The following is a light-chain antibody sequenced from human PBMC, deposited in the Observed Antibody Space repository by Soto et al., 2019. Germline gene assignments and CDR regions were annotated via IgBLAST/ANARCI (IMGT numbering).Light chain of an antibody. Sequence: DIQMTQSPSTLSASVGDRVTITCRASQSISSWLAWYQQKPWKAPKLLIYKASSLESGVPSRFSGSGSGTEFTLTISSLQPDDFATYYCQQYNSYWYTFGQGTKLEIK. J-gene: IGKJ2*01. CDR1: QSISSW. V-gene: IGKV1-5*03. CDR2: KAS. CDR3: QQYNSYWYT.